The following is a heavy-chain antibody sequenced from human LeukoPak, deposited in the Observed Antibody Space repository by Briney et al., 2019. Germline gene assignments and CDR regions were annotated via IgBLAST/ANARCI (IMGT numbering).Heavy chain of an antibody. CDR3: ARDRAPVPAAIRNWFDP. Sequence: GASVKVSCKASGYTFTGYYMHWVRQAPGQGLEWMGWINPNSGGTNYAQNFRGRVTMTRDTSISTAYMELSRLRADDTAVYYCARDRAPVPAAIRNWFDPWGQGTLVTVSS. V-gene: IGHV1-2*02. CDR2: INPNSGGT. D-gene: IGHD2-2*02. CDR1: GYTFTGYY. J-gene: IGHJ5*02.